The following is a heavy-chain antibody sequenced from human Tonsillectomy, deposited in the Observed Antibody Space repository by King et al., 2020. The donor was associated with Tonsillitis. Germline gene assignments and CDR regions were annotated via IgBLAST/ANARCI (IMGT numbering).Heavy chain of an antibody. D-gene: IGHD2/OR15-2a*01. V-gene: IGHV4-4*07. Sequence: QLQESGPGLVKPSETLSLTCTVSGGSISSYYWSWIRQPAGKGLEWVGRIYTSGSTNYNPSLKSRVTMSVDTSKNQFSLKLSSVTASDPAVYYCARVHLPTIYPNWFDPWGQGTLVTVSS. CDR1: GGSISSYY. J-gene: IGHJ5*02. CDR3: ARVHLPTIYPNWFDP. CDR2: IYTSGST.